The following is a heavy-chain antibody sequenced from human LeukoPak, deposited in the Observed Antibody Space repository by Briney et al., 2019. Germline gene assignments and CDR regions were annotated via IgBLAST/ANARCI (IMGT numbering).Heavy chain of an antibody. CDR1: GFTFSSYW. V-gene: IGHV3-74*01. J-gene: IGHJ4*02. CDR3: ARVASIAVAGGDY. Sequence: GGSLRLSCAASGFTFSSYWMHWVRQAPGKGLVWVSRINSDGSSTSYADSVKGRFTISRDNAKNTLYLQMNSLRAEDTAVYYCARVASIAVAGGDYWGQGTLVTVSS. D-gene: IGHD6-19*01. CDR2: INSDGSST.